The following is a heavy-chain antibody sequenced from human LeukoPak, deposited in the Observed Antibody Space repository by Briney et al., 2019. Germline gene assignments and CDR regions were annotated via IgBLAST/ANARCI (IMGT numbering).Heavy chain of an antibody. CDR3: ARDEGIAARPAPAYYYYMDV. J-gene: IGHJ6*03. CDR2: TYYRSKWYN. Sequence: SQTLSLTCAISGDSVSSNSAAWNWIRQSPSRGLEWLGRTYYRSKWYNDYAVSVKSRITINPDTSKNQFSPQLNSVTPEDTAVYYCARDEGIAARPAPAYYYYMDVWGKGTTVTVSS. CDR1: GDSVSSNSAA. V-gene: IGHV6-1*01. D-gene: IGHD6-6*01.